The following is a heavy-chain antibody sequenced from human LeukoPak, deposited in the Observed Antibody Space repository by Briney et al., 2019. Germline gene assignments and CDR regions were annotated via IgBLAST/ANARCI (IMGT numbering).Heavy chain of an antibody. CDR2: ISSSGSTI. J-gene: IGHJ2*01. CDR1: GFTFSSYE. Sequence: GGSLRLSCAASGFTFSSYEMNWVRQAPGKGLEWVSYISSSGSTIYYADSVKGRFTISRDNAKNSLYLQMNSLRAEDTAVYYCARGRSQMATTGWNFDLWGRGTLVTVSS. V-gene: IGHV3-48*03. CDR3: ARGRSQMATTGWNFDL. D-gene: IGHD5-24*01.